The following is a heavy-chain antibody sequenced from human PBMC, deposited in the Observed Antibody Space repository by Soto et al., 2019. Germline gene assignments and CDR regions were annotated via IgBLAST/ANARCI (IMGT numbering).Heavy chain of an antibody. D-gene: IGHD3-22*01. CDR1: GGSISSSSYY. CDR2: IYYSGST. V-gene: IGHV4-39*01. Sequence: SETLSLTCTVSGGSISSSSYYWGWIRQPPGKGLEWIGSIYYSGSTYYNPSLKSRVTISVDTPKNQFSLKLSSVTAADTAVYYCARSELRYDSSGYHRQIDYWGQGTLVTVSS. CDR3: ARSELRYDSSGYHRQIDY. J-gene: IGHJ4*02.